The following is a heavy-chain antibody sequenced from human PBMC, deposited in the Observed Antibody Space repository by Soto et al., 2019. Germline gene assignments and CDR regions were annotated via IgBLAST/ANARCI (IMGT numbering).Heavy chain of an antibody. CDR2: ISALTGEM. CDR3: ARDGWSMGTWNDANFDY. V-gene: IGHV1-18*01. J-gene: IGHJ4*02. D-gene: IGHD1-1*01. CDR1: GYTFTSFG. Sequence: QVLLVQSGPEVKRPGASAMLYCQAPGYTFTSFGLGWLRQAPGKRLEWVGWISALTGEMKFAPRFQGRIALTIDRSSKTGNLELRSLTPDDTCVYFCARDGWSMGTWNDANFDYWGRVALVTVSP.